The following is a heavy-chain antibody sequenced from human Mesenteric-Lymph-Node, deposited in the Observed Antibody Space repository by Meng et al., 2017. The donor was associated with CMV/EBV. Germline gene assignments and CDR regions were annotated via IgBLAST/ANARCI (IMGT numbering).Heavy chain of an antibody. CDR3: ARDPSIVVVPAAIPGVPQFDY. CDR1: SYD. Sequence: SYDMHWVRQAPGQGLEWMGEVNPSGLTTGYAQKLQDRVTVTWDTSTTTVCMDLRSLRSEDAAVYYCARDPSIVVVPAAIPGVPQFDYWGQGTLVTVSS. J-gene: IGHJ4*02. V-gene: IGHV1-46*04. D-gene: IGHD2-2*01. CDR2: VNPSGLTT.